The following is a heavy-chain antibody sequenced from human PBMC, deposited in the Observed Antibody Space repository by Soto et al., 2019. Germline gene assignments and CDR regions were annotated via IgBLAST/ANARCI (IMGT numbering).Heavy chain of an antibody. CDR2: IYPGDSDT. D-gene: IGHD2-2*02. CDR1: GYRFTSYW. CDR3: ARGHGSSNTCYKADFDH. J-gene: IGHJ4*02. V-gene: IGHV5-51*01. Sequence: PGESLKISCKDSGYRFTSYWIAWVRPMPGNGLEWMGIIYPGDSDTRYSPSFQVQVTISADKSTSSAFPQWSSLKASDTAMYYCARGHGSSNTCYKADFDHWGQGTLVTVSS.